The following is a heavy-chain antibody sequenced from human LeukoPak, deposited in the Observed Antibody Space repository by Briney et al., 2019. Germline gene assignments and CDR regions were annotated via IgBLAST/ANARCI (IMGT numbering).Heavy chain of an antibody. CDR2: IYIDGSST. V-gene: IGHV3-74*01. D-gene: IGHD2-2*01. Sequence: QAGGSLRLSCAASGFTFSSYWMHWVRQAPGKGLVWVSRIYIDGSSTNYADSVKGRFTISRDNAKNTLYLEMNSLRAEDTAVYYCARGASARQDSWGQGTLVTVSS. CDR1: GFTFSSYW. J-gene: IGHJ4*02. CDR3: ARGASARQDS.